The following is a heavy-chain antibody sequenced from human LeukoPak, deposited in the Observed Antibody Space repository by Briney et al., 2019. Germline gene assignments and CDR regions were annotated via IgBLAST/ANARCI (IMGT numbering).Heavy chain of an antibody. CDR3: ARATQDIVVVPATFLGY. Sequence: GGSLRLSCAASGFTFSSYAMHWVRQAPGKGLEWVAVISYDGSNKYYADSVKGRFTISRDNSKNTLYLQMNSLRAEDTAVYYCARATQDIVVVPATFLGYWGQGTLVTVSS. CDR2: ISYDGSNK. CDR1: GFTFSSYA. D-gene: IGHD2-2*01. J-gene: IGHJ4*02. V-gene: IGHV3-30-3*01.